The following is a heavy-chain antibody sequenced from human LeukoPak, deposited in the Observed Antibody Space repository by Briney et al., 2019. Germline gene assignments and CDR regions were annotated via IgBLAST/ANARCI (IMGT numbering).Heavy chain of an antibody. CDR2: IYSGGST. J-gene: IGHJ4*02. Sequence: GGSLRLSCAASGFTVSSNYMSWVRQAPGKGLEWASVIYSGGSTYYADSVKGRFTISRDNSKNTLYLQMNSLRAEDTAVYYCARDQRDYYDSSGYYRYFDYWGQGTLVTVSS. CDR3: ARDQRDYYDSSGYYRYFDY. D-gene: IGHD3-22*01. V-gene: IGHV3-53*01. CDR1: GFTVSSNY.